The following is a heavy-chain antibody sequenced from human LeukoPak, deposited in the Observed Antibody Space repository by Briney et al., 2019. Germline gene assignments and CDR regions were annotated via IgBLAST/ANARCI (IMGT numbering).Heavy chain of an antibody. V-gene: IGHV4-4*07. CDR3: ARAAWSSYYYYMDV. CDR2: IYTSGST. J-gene: IGHJ6*03. D-gene: IGHD2-15*01. CDR1: GGSISSYY. Sequence: SETLSLTCTVSGGSISSYYWSWIRQPAGKGLEWIGRIYTSGSTNYNPSLKSRVTMSVDTSKNQFSLKLSSVTTADSAVYYCARAAWSSYYYYMDVWGKGTTVTVSS.